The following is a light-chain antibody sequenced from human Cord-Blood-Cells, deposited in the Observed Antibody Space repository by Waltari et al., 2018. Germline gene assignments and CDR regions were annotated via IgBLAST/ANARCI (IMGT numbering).Light chain of an antibody. Sequence: DLVMTQSPDSLAVSLAERATINCKSSQSVLYSSNNKNYLAWYQQKPGQPPKLLIYWASTRESGVPDRFSGSGSGTDFTLTISSLQAEDAAVYYCQQYYSTPLTFGGGTKVEIK. V-gene: IGKV4-1*01. CDR1: QSVLYSSNNKNY. CDR2: WAS. CDR3: QQYYSTPLT. J-gene: IGKJ4*01.